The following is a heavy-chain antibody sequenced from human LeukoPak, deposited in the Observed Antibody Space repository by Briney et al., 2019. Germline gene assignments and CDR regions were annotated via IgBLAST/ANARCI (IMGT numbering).Heavy chain of an antibody. CDR3: TTDAPYYGSGSYFSDFQH. J-gene: IGHJ1*01. CDR1: GFTFSTYW. D-gene: IGHD3-10*01. CDR2: IKSKTDGGTT. V-gene: IGHV3-15*01. Sequence: PGGSLRLSCAASGFTFSTYWMSWVRQAPGRSLEWVGYIKSKTDGGTTDYAAPVKGRFTISRDDSNKTLHLQMNSLKTEDTGVYYCTTDAPYYGSGSYFSDFQHWGQGTLVTVYS.